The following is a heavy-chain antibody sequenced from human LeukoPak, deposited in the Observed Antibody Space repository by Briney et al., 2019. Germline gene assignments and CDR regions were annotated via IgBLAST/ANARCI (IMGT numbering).Heavy chain of an antibody. CDR2: IYYSGST. V-gene: IGHV4-39*01. D-gene: IGHD1-26*01. J-gene: IGHJ4*02. CDR3: ARLKGELPYYFDY. Sequence: SETLSLTCTVSGGSISSSSYYWGWIRQPPGKGLEWIGSIYYSGSTYYNPSLKSRVTISVDTSKYQFSLKLSSVTAADTAVYYCARLKGELPYYFDYWGQGTLVTVSS. CDR1: GGSISSSSYY.